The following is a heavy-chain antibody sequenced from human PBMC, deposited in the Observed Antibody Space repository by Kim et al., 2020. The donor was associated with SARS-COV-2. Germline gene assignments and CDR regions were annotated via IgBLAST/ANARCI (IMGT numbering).Heavy chain of an antibody. CDR3: ARDPRSLGGAFDI. Sequence: GGSLRLSCAASGFTFSSYSMNWVRQAPGKGLEWVSSISSSSSYIYYADSVKGRFTISRDNAKNSLYLQMNSLRAEDTAVYYCARDPRSLGGAFDIWGQGTMVTVSS. CDR1: GFTFSSYS. V-gene: IGHV3-21*01. J-gene: IGHJ3*02. CDR2: ISSSSSYI. D-gene: IGHD3-16*01.